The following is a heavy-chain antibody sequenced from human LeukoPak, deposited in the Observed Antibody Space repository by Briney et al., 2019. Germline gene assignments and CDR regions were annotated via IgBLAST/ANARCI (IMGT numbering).Heavy chain of an antibody. D-gene: IGHD2-8*01. CDR3: ARVCTNGVCYRS. CDR2: INPNSGGT. J-gene: IGHJ5*02. V-gene: IGHV1-2*02. Sequence: ASVKVSCKASGYTFTGYYMHWVRQAPGQGLEWMGWINPNSGGTNYAQKFQGRVTMTRDTSISTAYMELSRLRSDDTAVYYCARVCTNGVCYRSWGQGTLVTVSS. CDR1: GYTFTGYY.